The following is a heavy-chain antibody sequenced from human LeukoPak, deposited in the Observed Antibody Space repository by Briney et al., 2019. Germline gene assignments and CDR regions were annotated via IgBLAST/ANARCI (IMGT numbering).Heavy chain of an antibody. CDR3: ARGSYDFWSGYYYYYMDV. D-gene: IGHD3-3*01. V-gene: IGHV4-59*01. CDR1: GGSISSYY. J-gene: IGHJ6*03. Sequence: SETLSLTCTDSGGSISSYYWSWIRQPPGKGLKWIGYVYYSGSTNYNPSLKSRVTISVDTSKNQFSLKLSSVTAADTAVYYCARGSYDFWSGYYYYYMDVWGKGTTVTVSS. CDR2: VYYSGST.